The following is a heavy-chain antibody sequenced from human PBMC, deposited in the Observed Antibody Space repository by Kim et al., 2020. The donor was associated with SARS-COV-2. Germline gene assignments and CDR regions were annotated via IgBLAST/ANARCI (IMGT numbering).Heavy chain of an antibody. CDR3: ARDKATAD. CDR2: NGNT. V-gene: IGHV1-3*01. Sequence: NGNTKYSLKFQGRVTITRDTSATTAYMELSSLRSEDTAVYYCARDKATADWGQGTVVTVSS. J-gene: IGHJ4*02. D-gene: IGHD4-4*01.